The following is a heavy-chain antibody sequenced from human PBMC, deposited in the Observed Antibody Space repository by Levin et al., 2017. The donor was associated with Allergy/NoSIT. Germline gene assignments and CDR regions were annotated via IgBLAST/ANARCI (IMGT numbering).Heavy chain of an antibody. CDR2: ISSSGSTI. J-gene: IGHJ6*02. D-gene: IGHD4-11*01. CDR3: ARDRRTVFHEGYGMDV. V-gene: IGHV3-48*03. CDR1: GFTFSSYE. Sequence: GGSLRLSCAASGFTFSSYEMNWVRQAPGKGLEWVSYISSSGSTIYYADSVKGRFTISRDNAKNSLYLQMNSLRAEDTAVYYCARDRRTVFHEGYGMDVWGQGTTVTVSS.